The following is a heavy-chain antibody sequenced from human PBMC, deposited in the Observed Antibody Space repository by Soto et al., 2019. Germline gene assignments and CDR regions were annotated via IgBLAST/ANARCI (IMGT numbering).Heavy chain of an antibody. V-gene: IGHV3-7*01. CDR2: IKQDGSEK. J-gene: IGHJ4*02. CDR1: GFTFSSYW. D-gene: IGHD3-22*01. CDR3: ASPIEMAEFDY. Sequence: GGSLRLSCAASGFTFSSYWMSWVRQAPGKGLEWVANIKQDGSEKYYVDSVKGRFTISRDNAKNSLYLQMNSLRAEDTAVYYCASPIEMAEFDYWGQGTLVTVSS.